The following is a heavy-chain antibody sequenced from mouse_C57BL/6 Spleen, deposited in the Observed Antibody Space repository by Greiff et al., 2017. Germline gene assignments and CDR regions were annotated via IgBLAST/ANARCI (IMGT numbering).Heavy chain of an antibody. D-gene: IGHD4-1*01. CDR3: TDGWDEAY. V-gene: IGHV6-3*01. CDR1: GFTFSNYW. J-gene: IGHJ3*01. CDR2: IRLKSDNYAT. Sequence: EVQGVESGGGLVQPGGSMKLSCVASGFTFSNYWMNWVRQSPEKGLEWVAQIRLKSDNYATHYAESVKGRFTISRDDSKSSVYLQMNNLRAEDTGIYYCTDGWDEAYWGQGTLVTVSA.